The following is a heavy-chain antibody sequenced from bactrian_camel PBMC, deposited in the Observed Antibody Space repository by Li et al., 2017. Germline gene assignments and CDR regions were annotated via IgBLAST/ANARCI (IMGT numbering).Heavy chain of an antibody. CDR3: ATSI. V-gene: IGHV3S1*01. D-gene: IGHD7*01. J-gene: IGHJ4*01. CDR1: GFSFKSYS. CDR2: INSGGGTT. Sequence: HVQLVESGGGLVQPGGSLRLSCTGSGFSFKSYSLTWVRQARGKGLEWVSAINSGGGTTDYADSVKGRLTISRDNARNTLYLQMNSLKTEDTAVYYCATSIWGQGTQVTVS.